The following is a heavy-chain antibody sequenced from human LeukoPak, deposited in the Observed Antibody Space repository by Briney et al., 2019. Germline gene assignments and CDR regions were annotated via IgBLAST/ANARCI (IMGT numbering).Heavy chain of an antibody. CDR3: AKDLDYYGSGSYSDY. Sequence: GGSLRLSCAASGFTFSSYGMSWVRQAPGKGLEWVSAISGSGGSTYYADSVKGRFTISRDNSKNTLYLQMNSLRAEDTAVYYCAKDLDYYGSGSYSDYRGQGTLVTVSS. V-gene: IGHV3-23*01. D-gene: IGHD3-10*01. J-gene: IGHJ4*02. CDR1: GFTFSSYG. CDR2: ISGSGGST.